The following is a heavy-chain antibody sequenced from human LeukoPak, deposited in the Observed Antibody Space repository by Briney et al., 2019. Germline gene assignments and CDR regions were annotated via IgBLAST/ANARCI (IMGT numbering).Heavy chain of an antibody. CDR1: GFTFSAYA. D-gene: IGHD5-12*01. CDR3: ARLGNAFDI. CDR2: ITTSGHM. V-gene: IGHV3-69-1*01. Sequence: GGSLRLSCAASGFTFSAYAMNWVRQAPGKGLEWVSSITTSGHMYYADSVKGRFTISRDNSKNTLYLQMNSLRAEDTAVYYCARLGNAFDIWGQGTMVTVSS. J-gene: IGHJ3*02.